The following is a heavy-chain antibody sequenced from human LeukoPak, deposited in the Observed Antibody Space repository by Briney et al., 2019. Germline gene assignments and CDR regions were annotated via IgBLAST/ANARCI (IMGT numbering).Heavy chain of an antibody. CDR3: AREKIVVVIRPYYYYGMDV. Sequence: PSQTLSLTCTVSGGSISSGSYYWSWIRQPAGKGLEWIGRIYTSGSTNYNPSLKSRVTISVDTSKNQFSLKLSSVTAADTAVYYCAREKIVVVIRPYYYYGMDVWGQGTTVTVSS. V-gene: IGHV4-61*02. J-gene: IGHJ6*02. D-gene: IGHD3-22*01. CDR2: IYTSGST. CDR1: GGSISSGSYY.